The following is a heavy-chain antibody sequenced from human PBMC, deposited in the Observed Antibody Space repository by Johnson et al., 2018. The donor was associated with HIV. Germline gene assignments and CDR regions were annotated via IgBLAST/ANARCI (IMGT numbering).Heavy chain of an antibody. Sequence: QVQLVESGGGVVQPGRSLRLSCAASGFTFSSYAMHWVRQAPGKGLECVSGTYSGGRTYYADSVKGRFTISRDNSKNTLYVQMNRLRPEDTAAYFCAKGRSGGSGAFDIWGQGTVVTVSS. CDR3: AKGRSGGSGAFDI. CDR2: TYSGGRT. V-gene: IGHV3-NL1*01. CDR1: GFTFSSYA. J-gene: IGHJ3*02. D-gene: IGHD3-10*01.